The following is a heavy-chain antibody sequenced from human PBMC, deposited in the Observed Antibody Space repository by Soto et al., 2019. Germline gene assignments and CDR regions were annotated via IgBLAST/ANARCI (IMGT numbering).Heavy chain of an antibody. CDR2: INNVGYI. D-gene: IGHD3-16*01. CDR3: AKRGDGSDRYNYGMDV. V-gene: IGHV3-23*01. J-gene: IGHJ6*02. CDR1: GLTFSNYA. Sequence: EMQLLESGGGLVQPGGSLRLSCTASGLTFSNYAMTWVRQAPWKGLNWVSTINNVGYIYDADSVKGRFTISRDDARNTLYLQMNSLRVEDTAVYYCAKRGDGSDRYNYGMDVWGQGTTVIVSS.